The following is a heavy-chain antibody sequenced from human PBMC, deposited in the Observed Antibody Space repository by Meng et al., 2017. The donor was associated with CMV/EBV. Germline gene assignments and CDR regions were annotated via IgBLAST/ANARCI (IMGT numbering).Heavy chain of an antibody. D-gene: IGHD6-13*01. Sequence: SETLSLTCAVYGGSFSGYYWSWIRHPPGKGLEWIGEINHSGSTNYNPSLKSRVTISVDTSKNQFSLKLSSVTAADTAVYYCAREGIAAAVDYWGQGTLVTVSS. V-gene: IGHV4-34*01. CDR3: AREGIAAAVDY. CDR1: GGSFSGYY. J-gene: IGHJ4*02. CDR2: INHSGST.